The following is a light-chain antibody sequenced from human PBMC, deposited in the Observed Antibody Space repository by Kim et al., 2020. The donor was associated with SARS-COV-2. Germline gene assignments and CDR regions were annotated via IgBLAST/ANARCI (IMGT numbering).Light chain of an antibody. J-gene: IGLJ2*01. CDR1: NLVNKY. CDR2: QDT. CDR3: QAWDSNTADVV. Sequence: PGQPADLTCSGDNLVNKYVSWYQQEPGQSPVLVIYQDTERPSGIPERFSGSNSGNTATLTISGTQTMDEADYFCQAWDSNTADVVFGGGTQLTVL. V-gene: IGLV3-1*01.